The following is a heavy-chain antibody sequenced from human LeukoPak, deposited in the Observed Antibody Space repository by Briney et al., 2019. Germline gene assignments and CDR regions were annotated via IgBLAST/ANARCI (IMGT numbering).Heavy chain of an antibody. CDR2: INHSGST. CDR3: ARGRNQYCSSTSCYYHYYGMDV. V-gene: IGHV4-34*01. CDR1: GGSFSSYY. Sequence: SETLSLTCAVYGGSFSSYYWSWIRQPPGKGLEWIGEINHSGSTNYNPSLKSRFTISVDTSKKQFSLKLSSVTAADTAVYYCARGRNQYCSSTSCYYHYYGMDVWGKGTTVTVSS. D-gene: IGHD2-2*01. J-gene: IGHJ6*04.